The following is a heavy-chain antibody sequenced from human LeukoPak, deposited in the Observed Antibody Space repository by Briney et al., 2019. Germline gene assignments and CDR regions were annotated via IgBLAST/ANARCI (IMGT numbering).Heavy chain of an antibody. D-gene: IGHD6-19*01. CDR2: ISSNGGDT. J-gene: IGHJ4*02. Sequence: GGSLRLSCAASGFTFSIYAMHWVRQAPGMGLEYVSTISSNGGDTYYAKSVKGRFIISRDNSKNTLYLQMGSLRAEDMAVYYCARESASTGWLFDYWGQGTLVTVSS. CDR3: ARESASTGWLFDY. V-gene: IGHV3-64*01. CDR1: GFTFSIYA.